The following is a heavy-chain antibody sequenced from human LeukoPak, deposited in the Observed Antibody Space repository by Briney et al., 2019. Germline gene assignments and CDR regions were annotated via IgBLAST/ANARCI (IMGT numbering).Heavy chain of an antibody. CDR3: AREGDYYDSSGLPTRGAFDI. CDR2: INWNGGST. D-gene: IGHD3-22*01. J-gene: IGHJ3*02. CDR1: GFTFDDYG. Sequence: GGSLRLSCAASGFTFDDYGMSWVRHAPGKGLEWVSGINWNGGSTGYADSVKGRFTISRDNAKNSLYLQMNSLRAEDTALYYCAREGDYYDSSGLPTRGAFDIWGQGTMVTVSS. V-gene: IGHV3-20*04.